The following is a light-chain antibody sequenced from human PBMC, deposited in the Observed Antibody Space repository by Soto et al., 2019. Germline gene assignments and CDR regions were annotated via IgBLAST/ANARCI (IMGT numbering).Light chain of an antibody. CDR3: SSYRTGSAFYV. Sequence: QSSLTQPASVSGSPGQSITISCTGTSREVADYNYVSWYQHHPGKAPKLIIYEVRKRPSGVSNPFSGDKSGNTASLTTSGLQDDDEADYYCSSYRTGSAFYVFGSGTKVTVL. J-gene: IGLJ1*01. CDR1: SREVADYNY. CDR2: EVR. V-gene: IGLV2-14*01.